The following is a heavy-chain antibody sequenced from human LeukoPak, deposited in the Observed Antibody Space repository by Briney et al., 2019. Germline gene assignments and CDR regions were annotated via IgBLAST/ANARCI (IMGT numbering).Heavy chain of an antibody. D-gene: IGHD3-10*01. V-gene: IGHV1-69*13. CDR1: GGTFSSYA. CDR2: IIPIFGTA. Sequence: ASVKVSCKASGGTFSSYAISWVRQAPGQGLEWMGGIIPIFGTANYAQKFQGRVTITADESTSTAYMELSSLRSEDTAVYYCARDQTYYYGSGSYYRNWFDPWGQGTLVTVSS. CDR3: ARDQTYYYGSGSYYRNWFDP. J-gene: IGHJ5*02.